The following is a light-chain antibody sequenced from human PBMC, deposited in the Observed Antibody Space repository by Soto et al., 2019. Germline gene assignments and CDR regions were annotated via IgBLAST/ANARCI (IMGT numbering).Light chain of an antibody. CDR3: QQYGSSRTWT. J-gene: IGKJ1*01. CDR1: QSVSSSF. V-gene: IGKV3-20*01. Sequence: ENVLKQSPGTLSLYPGERATLSCRAIQSVSSSFLAWYQQKPGQAPRLLIYGASSRATGIPDRFSGSGSGTDFTLTISRLEPEDFAVYYCQQYGSSRTWTFGQGTKVDIK. CDR2: GAS.